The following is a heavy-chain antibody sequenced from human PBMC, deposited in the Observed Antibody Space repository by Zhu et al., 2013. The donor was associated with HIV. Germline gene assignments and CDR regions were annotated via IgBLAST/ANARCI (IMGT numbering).Heavy chain of an antibody. D-gene: IGHD3-22*01. V-gene: IGHV4-34*01. J-gene: IGHJ4*02. CDR3: ARGPVAVITWFDY. CDR2: INHSGST. CDR1: GGSFSGYY. Sequence: QVQLQQWGAGLLKPSETLSLTCAVYGGSFSGYYWSWIRQPPGKGLEWIGEINHSGSTNYNPSLKSRVTISVDTSKNQFSLKLSSVTAADTAVYYCARGPVAVITWFDYWGQGTLVTVSS.